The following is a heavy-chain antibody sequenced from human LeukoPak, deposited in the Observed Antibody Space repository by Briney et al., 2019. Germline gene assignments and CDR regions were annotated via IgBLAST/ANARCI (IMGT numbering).Heavy chain of an antibody. CDR2: ISSSGSTR. CDR3: AKDRTAGYDGLVDY. CDR1: GFTVSSNY. Sequence: PGGSLRLSCAASGFTVSSNYMSWVRQAPGKGLEWVSYISSSGSTRSYADSVKGRFTISRDNSKNTLYLQMNSLRAEDTAVYYCAKDRTAGYDGLVDYWGQGTLVTVSS. V-gene: IGHV3-48*01. D-gene: IGHD5-12*01. J-gene: IGHJ4*02.